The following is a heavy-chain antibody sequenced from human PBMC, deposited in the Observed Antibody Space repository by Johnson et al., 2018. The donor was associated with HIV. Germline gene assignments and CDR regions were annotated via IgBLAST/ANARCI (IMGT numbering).Heavy chain of an antibody. Sequence: QVQLVESGGGVVQPGRSLRLSCAASGFTFSSYAMHWVRQAPGKGLEWVAVISYYGSNKYYADSAKGRFTISRDNSKNTLYLQMNSLRVEDTAVYHCARRAHDAFDIW. CDR1: GFTFSSYA. CDR3: ARRAHDAFDI. V-gene: IGHV3-30*04. CDR2: ISYYGSNK. J-gene: IGHJ3*02.